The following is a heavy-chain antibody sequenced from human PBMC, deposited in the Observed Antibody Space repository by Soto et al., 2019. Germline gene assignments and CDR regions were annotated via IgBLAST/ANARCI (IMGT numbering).Heavy chain of an antibody. J-gene: IGHJ6*02. CDR3: ERESSSPNYDYYGMDV. CDR2: IIPLLNTP. V-gene: IGHV1-69*01. CDR1: GGTFSSYA. Sequence: QVQLVQSGAEVKKPGSSVKVSCRASGGTFSSYAVSWVRQAPGQGLEWMGVIIPLLNTPKYVQKFQGRVTITADASATTAYMELSSLTSEDTAVYYCERESSSPNYDYYGMDVWGQGTTVTVSS. D-gene: IGHD6-6*01.